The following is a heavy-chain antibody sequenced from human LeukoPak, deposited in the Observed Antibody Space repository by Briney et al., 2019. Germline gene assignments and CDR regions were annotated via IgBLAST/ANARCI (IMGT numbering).Heavy chain of an antibody. J-gene: IGHJ5*02. CDR3: ASRVWFGVRNWFDP. CDR2: IITIFGTA. Sequence: SVKVSCKASGGTFSSYAISWVRQAPGQGLEWVGGIITIFGTANYAQKFQGRVTITTDESTSTAYMELSSLRSEDTAVYYCASRVWFGVRNWFDPWGQGTLVTVSS. D-gene: IGHD3-10*01. V-gene: IGHV1-69*05. CDR1: GGTFSSYA.